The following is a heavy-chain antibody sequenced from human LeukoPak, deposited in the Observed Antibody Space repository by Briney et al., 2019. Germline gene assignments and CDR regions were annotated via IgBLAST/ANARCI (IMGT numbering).Heavy chain of an antibody. V-gene: IGHV3-53*01. D-gene: IGHD1-26*01. J-gene: IGHJ4*02. CDR2: SYSGGSR. CDR1: GFTVSTDH. CDR3: ARVWELSFDY. Sequence: PGGSLRLSCAASGFTVSTDHMSWVRQAPGKGLEWVAVSYSGGSRSYAESVKGRFTISRDTSQNTLYLQMNSLRAEDTAVYYCARVWELSFDYWGQGTLVTVSS.